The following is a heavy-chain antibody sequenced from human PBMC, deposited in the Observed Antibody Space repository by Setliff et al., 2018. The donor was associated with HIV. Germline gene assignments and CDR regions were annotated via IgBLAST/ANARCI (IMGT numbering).Heavy chain of an antibody. D-gene: IGHD6-19*01. V-gene: IGHV1-69*02. CDR2: IIPILGVP. CDR3: ALDLPGPAITSGWMKNWFDP. CDR1: GGPFTSSS. J-gene: IGHJ5*02. Sequence: ASVKVSCKASGGPFTSSSIGWVRQAPGQGLEWMGRIIPILGVPRYAQKFQGRVTITADKSTSTSYMELSGLRSEDTALYYCALDLPGPAITSGWMKNWFDPWGQGTLVTVSS.